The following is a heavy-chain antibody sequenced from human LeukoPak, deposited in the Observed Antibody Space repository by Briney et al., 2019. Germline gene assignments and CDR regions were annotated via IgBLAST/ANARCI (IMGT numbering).Heavy chain of an antibody. CDR3: AKRSDSSSSPFDY. D-gene: IGHD6-6*01. CDR2: ISGSGGST. J-gene: IGHJ4*02. CDR1: GFTFSSYA. V-gene: IGHV3-23*01. Sequence: PGGFLRLSCAASGFTFSSYAVSWVRQAPGKGLEWVSAISGSGGSTYYADSVKGRFTISRDNSKNTLYLQMNSLRAEDTAVYYCAKRSDSSSSPFDYWGQGTLVTVSS.